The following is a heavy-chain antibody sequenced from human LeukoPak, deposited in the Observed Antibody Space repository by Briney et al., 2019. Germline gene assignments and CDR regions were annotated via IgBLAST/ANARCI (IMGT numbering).Heavy chain of an antibody. J-gene: IGHJ2*01. CDR2: ISGGGST. V-gene: IGHV3-23*01. CDR3: AKRAGAAAYYYCDL. Sequence: GVSLRLSCAASGVTFTNYAMNWVRQAPGKGLEWVSGISGGGSTYYADSVKGRFTISRDNYKNTLYLQMNSLRADDAAEYYCAKRAGAAAYYYCDLWGRGTLVTVSS. D-gene: IGHD3-22*01. CDR1: GVTFTNYA.